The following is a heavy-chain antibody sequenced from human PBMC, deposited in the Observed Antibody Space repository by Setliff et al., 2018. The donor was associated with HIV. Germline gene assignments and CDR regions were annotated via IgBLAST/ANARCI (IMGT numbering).Heavy chain of an antibody. D-gene: IGHD3-22*01. J-gene: IGHJ4*02. Sequence: PSETLSLTCAVYGGSFNDYYWSWIRQPPGKGLEWIGEIIHSGSINYNPSLKSRVTISVDTYNNQFSLKLSSVTAADTAVYYCARHDSGGYYSLDYWGQGTLVTVSS. V-gene: IGHV4-34*12. CDR3: ARHDSGGYYSLDY. CDR2: IIHSGSI. CDR1: GGSFNDYY.